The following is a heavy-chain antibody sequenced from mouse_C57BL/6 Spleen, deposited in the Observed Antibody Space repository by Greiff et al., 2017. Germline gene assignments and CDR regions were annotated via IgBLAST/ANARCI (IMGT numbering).Heavy chain of an antibody. CDR3: ARITTVVWDAMDY. D-gene: IGHD1-1*01. CDR2: INPSSGYT. CDR1: GYTFTSYT. J-gene: IGHJ4*01. Sequence: VQLQQSGAELARPGASVKMSCKASGYTFTSYTMHWVKQRPGQGLEWIGYINPSSGYTKYNQKFKDKATLTAYKSSSTAYMQMSSLTSEDSAVYYCARITTVVWDAMDYWGQGTSVTVSS. V-gene: IGHV1-4*01.